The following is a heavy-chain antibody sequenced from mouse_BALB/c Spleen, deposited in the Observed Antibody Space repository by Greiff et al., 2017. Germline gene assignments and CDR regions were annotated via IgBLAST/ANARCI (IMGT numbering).Heavy chain of an antibody. J-gene: IGHJ2*01. CDR2: ISSGGSYT. Sequence: EVKLMESGGGLVQPGGSRKLSCAASGFTFSSYTMSWVRQTPEKRLEWVATISSGGSYTYYPDSVKGRFTISRDNAKNTLYLQMSSLKSEDTAMYYCTREGDRYYFDYWGQGTTLTVSS. CDR1: GFTFSSYT. CDR3: TREGDRYYFDY. V-gene: IGHV5-6-4*01. D-gene: IGHD3-3*01.